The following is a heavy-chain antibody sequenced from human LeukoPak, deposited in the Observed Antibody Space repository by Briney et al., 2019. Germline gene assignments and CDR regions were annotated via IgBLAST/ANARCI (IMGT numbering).Heavy chain of an antibody. J-gene: IGHJ4*02. CDR2: IKQDGSEK. Sequence: GGSLRLSCAASGFTFSSYAMTWVRQAPGKGPEWVANIKQDGSEKYYVDSVKGRFTISRDNAKNSLYLQMNSLRAEDTAVYYCARDGRGSYPSAYWGQGTLVTVSS. V-gene: IGHV3-7*01. D-gene: IGHD1-26*01. CDR3: ARDGRGSYPSAY. CDR1: GFTFSSYA.